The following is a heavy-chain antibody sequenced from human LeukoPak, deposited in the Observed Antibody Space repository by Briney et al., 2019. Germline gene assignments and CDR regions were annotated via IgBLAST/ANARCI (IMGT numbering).Heavy chain of an antibody. CDR3: AREDYSGYDFYDY. D-gene: IGHD5-12*01. V-gene: IGHV3-74*01. CDR1: GFTFTSYW. J-gene: IGHJ4*02. CDR2: IKSDGSST. Sequence: GGSLRLSCAASGFTFTSYWMRWVRQAPGKGLVWVSLIKSDGSSTNYADSLKGRFTTSRDNAKNTLYLQMNSLRVEDTAVYYCAREDYSGYDFYDYWGQGSLVTVSS.